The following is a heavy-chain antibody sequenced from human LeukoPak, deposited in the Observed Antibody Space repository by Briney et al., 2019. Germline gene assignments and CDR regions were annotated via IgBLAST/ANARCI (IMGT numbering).Heavy chain of an antibody. D-gene: IGHD2-15*01. V-gene: IGHV3-20*04. CDR3: ARAIEYCSGGSCLLDS. Sequence: PGXSLRLSCAASGFIFENHGMSWVRQAPGKGLEWVSGINWNGISTTYADSVKGRFTISRDNAKNSLFLLMNSLRAEDTAFYYCARAIEYCSGGSCLLDSWGQGTLVTVSS. J-gene: IGHJ4*02. CDR2: INWNGIST. CDR1: GFIFENHG.